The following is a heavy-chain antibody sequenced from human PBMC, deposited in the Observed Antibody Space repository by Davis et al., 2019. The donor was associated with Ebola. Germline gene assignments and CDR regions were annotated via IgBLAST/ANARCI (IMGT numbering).Heavy chain of an antibody. CDR3: GGYTINYYYGMDV. V-gene: IGHV3-74*01. CDR1: GFPFRNFW. J-gene: IGHJ6*02. D-gene: IGHD5-18*01. CDR2: IDTDGSVT. Sequence: HTGGSLRLSCEASGFPFRNFWMHWFRQAPGKGPMWVSRIDTDGSVTDYADSVKGRFTISRDNAKNTLYLQMNSLGAEDTAVYYCGGYTINYYYGMDVWGQGTTVTVSS.